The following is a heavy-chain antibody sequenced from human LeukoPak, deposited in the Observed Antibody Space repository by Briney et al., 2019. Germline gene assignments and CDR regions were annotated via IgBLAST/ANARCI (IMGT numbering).Heavy chain of an antibody. CDR2: INPSGGST. J-gene: IGHJ5*02. V-gene: IGHV1-46*01. CDR1: GYTFTSYY. D-gene: IGHD3-22*01. CDR3: AAYYYDSSGYYFPPPP. Sequence: ASVKVSCKASGYTFTSYYMHWVRQAPGQGLEWMGIINPSGGSTSYAQKFQGRVTMTRDTSTSTVYMELSRLRSDDTAVYYCAAYYYDSSGYYFPPPPWGQGTLVTVSS.